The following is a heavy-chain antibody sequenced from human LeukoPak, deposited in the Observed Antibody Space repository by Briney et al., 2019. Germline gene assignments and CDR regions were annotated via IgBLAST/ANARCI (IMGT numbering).Heavy chain of an antibody. CDR2: MYPGDSDI. CDR1: GYSFTSYW. D-gene: IGHD2-15*01. CDR3: ARHRAGYCSGGSCFGGWFDP. V-gene: IGHV5-51*01. Sequence: GESLKISCKGSGYSFTSYWIGWVRQMPGKGLEWMGIMYPGDSDIRYSPSFQGQVTISADKSISTAYLQWNSLKASDTAMYYCARHRAGYCSGGSCFGGWFDPWGQGTLVTVSS. J-gene: IGHJ5*02.